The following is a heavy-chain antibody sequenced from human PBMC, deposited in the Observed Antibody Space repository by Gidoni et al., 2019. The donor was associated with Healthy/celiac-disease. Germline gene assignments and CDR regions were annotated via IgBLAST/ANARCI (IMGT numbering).Heavy chain of an antibody. CDR2: IKQDGSEK. CDR3: ARARDSYGSYFDY. D-gene: IGHD5-18*01. V-gene: IGHV3-7*01. Sequence: EVQLVESGGGLVEPGGSLRLAWAASGFTFSSYWMSWVRQAPGKGLEWVANIKQDGSEKYYVDSVKGRFTISRDNAKNSLYLQMNSLRAEDTAVYYCARARDSYGSYFDYWGQGTLVTVSS. CDR1: GFTFSSYW. J-gene: IGHJ4*02.